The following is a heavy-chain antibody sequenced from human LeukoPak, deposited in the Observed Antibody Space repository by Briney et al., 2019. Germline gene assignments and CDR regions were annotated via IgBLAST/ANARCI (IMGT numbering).Heavy chain of an antibody. D-gene: IGHD3-3*01. J-gene: IGHJ5*02. Sequence: GGSLRLSCAASGFTFSSYSMNWVRQAPGKGLEWVSSISSSSSYIYYADSVKGRFTISRDNAKNSLYLQMNSLRAEDTAVCYCAREYRGYDFWSGYYSGWFDPWGQGTLVTVSS. CDR2: ISSSSSYI. CDR3: AREYRGYDFWSGYYSGWFDP. CDR1: GFTFSSYS. V-gene: IGHV3-21*01.